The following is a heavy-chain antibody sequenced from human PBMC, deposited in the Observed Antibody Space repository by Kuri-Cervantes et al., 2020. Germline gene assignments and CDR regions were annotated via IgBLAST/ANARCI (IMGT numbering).Heavy chain of an antibody. CDR1: GYTFTSYY. V-gene: IGHV1-46*01. CDR2: INPSGGST. Sequence: ASVKVSCKASGYTFTSYYMHWVRQAPGQGLEWMGIINPSGGSTSYAQKFQGRVTMTRDTSTSTVYTELSSLRSEDTAVYYCARTPFIAAVGGWFDPWGQGTLVTVSS. CDR3: ARTPFIAAVGGWFDP. D-gene: IGHD6-13*01. J-gene: IGHJ5*02.